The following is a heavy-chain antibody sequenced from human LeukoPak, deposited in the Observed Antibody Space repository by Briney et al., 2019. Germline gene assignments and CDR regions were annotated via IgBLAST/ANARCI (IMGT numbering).Heavy chain of an antibody. J-gene: IGHJ4*02. CDR3: ARDLAYCGGDCYSGIFDY. D-gene: IGHD2-21*02. CDR2: IDRDGLKA. CDR1: TRYFTNYW. V-gene: IGHV3-74*01. Sequence: GGSLRLSCTASTRYFTNYWVHWVRQVPGKGLAWLSRIDRDGLKADYADSVRGRFTISRHNAKNTLYLQMNSLRAEDTAVYYCARDLAYCGGDCYSGIFDYWGQGTLVTVSS.